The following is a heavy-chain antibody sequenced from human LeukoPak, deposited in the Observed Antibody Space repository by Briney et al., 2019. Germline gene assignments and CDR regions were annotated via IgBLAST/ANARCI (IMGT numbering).Heavy chain of an antibody. CDR1: GFTFSGDN. CDR2: IKQDGSEK. D-gene: IGHD3-22*01. J-gene: IGHJ4*02. Sequence: GGSLRLSCAASGFTFSGDNMNWVRQAPGKGLEWVANIKQDGSEKYYVDSVKGRFTISRDNAKNSLYLQMNSLRAEDTAVYYCARVKIVVDQDYDYWGQGTLVTVSS. CDR3: ARVKIVVDQDYDY. V-gene: IGHV3-7*01.